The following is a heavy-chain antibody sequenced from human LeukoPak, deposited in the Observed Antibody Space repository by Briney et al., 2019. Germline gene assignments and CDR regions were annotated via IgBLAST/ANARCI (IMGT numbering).Heavy chain of an antibody. CDR3: ARAARSSGWYYYYYMDV. CDR2: IKQDGSEK. Sequence: PGGSLRLSCAASGFTFSSYWMSWVRQAPGKGLEWVANIKQDGSEKYYVDSVKGRFTISRDNAKNSLYLQMNSLRAEDTAVYYCARAARSSGWYYYYYMDVWGKGTTVTVSS. V-gene: IGHV3-7*01. D-gene: IGHD6-19*01. CDR1: GFTFSSYW. J-gene: IGHJ6*03.